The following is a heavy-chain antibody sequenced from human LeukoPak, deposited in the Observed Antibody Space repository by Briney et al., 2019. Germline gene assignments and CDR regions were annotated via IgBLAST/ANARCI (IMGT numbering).Heavy chain of an antibody. J-gene: IGHJ4*02. D-gene: IGHD6-6*01. CDR1: GGSISSYY. CDR3: ARWGSSGFDY. V-gene: IGHV4-59*08. Sequence: MSSETLSLTCTVSGGSISSYYWSWIRQPPGKGLEWIGYIYYSGSTNYNPSLKSRVTISVDTSKNQFSLKLSSVTAADTAVYYCARWGSSGFDYWGQGTLVTVSS. CDR2: IYYSGST.